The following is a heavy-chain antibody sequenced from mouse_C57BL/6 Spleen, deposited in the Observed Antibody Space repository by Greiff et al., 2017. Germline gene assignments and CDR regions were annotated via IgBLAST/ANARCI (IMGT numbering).Heavy chain of an antibody. D-gene: IGHD2-4*01. J-gene: IGHJ4*01. CDR3: AREGDYLYAMDY. CDR2: ISGGGGNT. Sequence: EVQLVESGGGLVKPGGSLKLSCAASGFTFSSYTMSWVRQTPEKRLEWVATISGGGGNTYYPDSVKGRFTISRDNAKNTLYLQMSSLRSEDTALYYCAREGDYLYAMDYWGQGTSVTVSS. CDR1: GFTFSSYT. V-gene: IGHV5-9*01.